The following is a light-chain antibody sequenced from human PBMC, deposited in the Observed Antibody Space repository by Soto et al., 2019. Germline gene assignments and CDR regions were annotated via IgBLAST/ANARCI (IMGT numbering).Light chain of an antibody. Sequence: DIQMTQSPSSLSASIGDRVTITCQASQDISNYLNWYQQKPGKAPKLLISDASNLETGVPSRFSGSASGTDFNFTITGLQPEDFATYYCQQYDNLPLTFDRGTAVEISFGGGTRVELK. CDR1: QDISNY. J-gene: IGKJ4*01. V-gene: IGKV1-33*01. CDR3: QQYDNLPLTFDRGTAVEIS. CDR2: DAS.